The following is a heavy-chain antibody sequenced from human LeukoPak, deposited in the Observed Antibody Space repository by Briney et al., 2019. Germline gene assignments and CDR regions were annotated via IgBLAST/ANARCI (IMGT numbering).Heavy chain of an antibody. Sequence: PSETLSLTCSVSGGSISSYYWSWIRQPPGKGLEWIGYIYYSGRTSYNPSLKSRVTISVDTSKNQFSLRLSSVTAADTAVYYCARAILYYYDSSGYPNWFDPWGQGTLVTVSS. CDR3: ARAILYYYDSSGYPNWFDP. J-gene: IGHJ5*02. D-gene: IGHD3-22*01. CDR2: IYYSGRT. V-gene: IGHV4-59*01. CDR1: GGSISSYY.